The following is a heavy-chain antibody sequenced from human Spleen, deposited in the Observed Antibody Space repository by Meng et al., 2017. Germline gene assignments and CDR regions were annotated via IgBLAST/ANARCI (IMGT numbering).Heavy chain of an antibody. D-gene: IGHD6-6*01. CDR1: GYTFTDYY. V-gene: IGHV1-2*06. Sequence: QVHLYKSEAEEKRPGASVRVSRKASGYTFTDYYMQWVRQAPGQGLEWMGRMNPNSGDTKYAQKFQGRVTMTGYTSISTAYMELSRLTSDDTAVYYCAREGGSSSHFDYWGQGTLVTVSS. J-gene: IGHJ4*02. CDR2: MNPNSGDT. CDR3: AREGGSSSHFDY.